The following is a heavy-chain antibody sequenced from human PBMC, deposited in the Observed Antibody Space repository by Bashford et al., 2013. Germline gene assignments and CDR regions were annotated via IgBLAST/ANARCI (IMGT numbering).Heavy chain of an antibody. Sequence: VRQAPGKGLEWVANIRQDGSDKYYVDSVKGRFTISRDNAKNSLYLHMNSLRAEDTALYYCARINGWALKDAFDIWGQGTMVTVSS. V-gene: IGHV3-7*01. D-gene: IGHD6-19*01. J-gene: IGHJ3*02. CDR3: ARINGWALKDAFDI. CDR2: IRQDGSDK.